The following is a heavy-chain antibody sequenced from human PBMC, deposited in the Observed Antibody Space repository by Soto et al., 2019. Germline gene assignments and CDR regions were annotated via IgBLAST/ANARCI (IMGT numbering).Heavy chain of an antibody. CDR1: GLAVTSNY. J-gene: IGHJ6*02. CDR3: ARVDTYDYYYSMDV. V-gene: IGHV3-53*02. D-gene: IGHD5-18*01. Sequence: EVQLVETGGGLIQPGGSLSLSCAASGLAVTSNYMSWVRQAPGKGLEWVSIVYSSGTTYYADSVKGRFTFSRDKSKNTIYLQIRNLRAEDTAVYYCARVDTYDYYYSMDVWGQGTTVTVSS. CDR2: VYSSGTT.